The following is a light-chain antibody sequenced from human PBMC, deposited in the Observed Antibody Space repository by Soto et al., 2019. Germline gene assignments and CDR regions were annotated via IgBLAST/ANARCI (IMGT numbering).Light chain of an antibody. CDR1: QDINKY. J-gene: IGKJ4*01. CDR2: DTP. CDR3: QQYDDLPLT. Sequence: DIQMTQSPSSLSASVGGRVSITCQASQDINKYLNWYQQKPGKAPKLLIYDTPNLEVGVPLRFSGSGSGTHFTFTISGLQPEDIATYYCQQYDDLPLTFGGGTKVEIK. V-gene: IGKV1-33*01.